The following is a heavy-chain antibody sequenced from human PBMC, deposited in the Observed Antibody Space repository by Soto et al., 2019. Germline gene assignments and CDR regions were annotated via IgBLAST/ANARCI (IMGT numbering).Heavy chain of an antibody. CDR1: GGTFSSYA. J-gene: IGHJ4*02. D-gene: IGHD6-19*01. CDR2: IIPIFGTA. V-gene: IGHV1-69*13. Sequence: GDSVKVSCKASGGTFSSYAISWLRQAPGQGLEWLGGIIPIFGTANYAQKFQGRVTITADESTSTAYMELSSLRSEDTSVYYCARGRSRALGYSSGWGMSYDYWGQGTLVTVSS. CDR3: ARGRSRALGYSSGWGMSYDY.